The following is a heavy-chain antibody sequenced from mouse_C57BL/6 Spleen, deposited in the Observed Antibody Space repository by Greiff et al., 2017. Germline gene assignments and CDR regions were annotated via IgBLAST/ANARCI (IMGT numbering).Heavy chain of an antibody. J-gene: IGHJ1*03. V-gene: IGHV1-69*01. D-gene: IGHD3-2*02. Sequence: QVQLQQPGAELVMPGASVKLSCKASGYTFTSYWMHWVKQRPGQGLEWIGEIDPSDSYTNYNQKFKGKSTLTVDKSSSTAYMQLSSLTSEDSAVYYCARKRQTAQATSYVDVWGTGTTVTVSS. CDR1: GYTFTSYW. CDR2: IDPSDSYT. CDR3: ARKRQTAQATSYVDV.